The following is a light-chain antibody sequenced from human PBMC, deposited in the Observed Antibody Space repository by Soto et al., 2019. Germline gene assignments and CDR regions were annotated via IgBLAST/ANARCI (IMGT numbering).Light chain of an antibody. CDR1: QSVSSNY. CDR3: QQYGCSPYT. V-gene: IGKV3-20*01. Sequence: EIVLTQSPGTLSLSPGERATLSCRASQSVSSNYLAWYQQKPGQTPRLLIYGASSRATGIPDRFSGSGSCTYFTRTISRLALAEFAVYDCQQYGCSPYTFGQGTKVEVK. J-gene: IGKJ2*01. CDR2: GAS.